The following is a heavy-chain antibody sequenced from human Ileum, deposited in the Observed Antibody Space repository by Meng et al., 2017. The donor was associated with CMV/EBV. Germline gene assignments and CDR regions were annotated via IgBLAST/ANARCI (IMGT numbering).Heavy chain of an antibody. J-gene: IGHJ4*02. D-gene: IGHD4-23*01. V-gene: IGHV1-2*02. CDR2: INPNSGGT. Sequence: SGSTFTDSYIHLVRQAPGHGLEWMGWINPNSGGTNYAQRFRGRVTMTRDKSISTAYMELNRLTSDDTALYYCARVLYYGGNSEQLDYWAQGTLVTVSS. CDR1: GSTFTDSY. CDR3: ARVLYYGGNSEQLDY.